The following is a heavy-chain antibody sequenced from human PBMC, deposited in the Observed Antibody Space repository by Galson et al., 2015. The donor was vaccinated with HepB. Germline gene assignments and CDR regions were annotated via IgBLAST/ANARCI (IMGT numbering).Heavy chain of an antibody. J-gene: IGHJ3*02. Sequence: SLRLSCAASGFTFSSYAMHWVRQAPGKGLEWVAVISYDGSNKYYADSVKGRFTISRDNSKNTLYLQMNSLRAEDTAVYYCWAYCSSTSCYAPNDGFDIWGQGTMVTVSS. V-gene: IGHV3-30*04. D-gene: IGHD2-2*01. CDR2: ISYDGSNK. CDR1: GFTFSSYA. CDR3: WAYCSSTSCYAPNDGFDI.